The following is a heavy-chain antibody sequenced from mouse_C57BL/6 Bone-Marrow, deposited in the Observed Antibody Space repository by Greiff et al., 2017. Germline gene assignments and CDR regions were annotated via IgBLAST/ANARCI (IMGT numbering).Heavy chain of an antibody. CDR1: GYTFTDYY. V-gene: IGHV1-26*01. Sequence: VQLQQSGPELVKPGASVKISCKASGYTFTDYYMNWVKQSHGKSLEWIGDINPNNGGTSYNQKFKGKATLTVDKSSSTAYMELRSLTSEDSAVYYCAEALYYYGSRGCYFDVWGTGTMVTVSS. CDR2: INPNNGGT. D-gene: IGHD1-1*01. J-gene: IGHJ1*03. CDR3: AEALYYYGSRGCYFDV.